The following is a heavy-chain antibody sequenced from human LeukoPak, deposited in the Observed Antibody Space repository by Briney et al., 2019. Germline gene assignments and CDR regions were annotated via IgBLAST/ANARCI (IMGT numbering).Heavy chain of an antibody. Sequence: PGGSLRLSCAASGFSFSSYGMHWVRQAPGKGLEWVGVISFDGSYKYYADSVKGRLTISRDNSKNTLYLQMNSLRAEDTALYYCAKLYCSGGTCYWPDYWGQGTLVTVSS. CDR3: AKLYCSGGTCYWPDY. CDR1: GFSFSSYG. D-gene: IGHD2-15*01. V-gene: IGHV3-30*18. J-gene: IGHJ4*02. CDR2: ISFDGSYK.